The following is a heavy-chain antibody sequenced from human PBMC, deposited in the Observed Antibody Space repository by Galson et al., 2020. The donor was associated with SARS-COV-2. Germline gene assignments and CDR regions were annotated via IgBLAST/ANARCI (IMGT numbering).Heavy chain of an antibody. V-gene: IGHV4-39*07. Sequence: SQTLSLTCTVSGGSISSSSYYWGWIRQPPGKGLEWIGSIYYSGSTYYNPSLKSRVTISVDTSKNQFSLKLSSVTAADTAVYYCAREQYSSGSGVDVWGQGTTVTVSS. CDR3: AREQYSSGSGVDV. CDR2: IYYSGST. CDR1: GGSISSSSYY. D-gene: IGHD6-19*01. J-gene: IGHJ6*02.